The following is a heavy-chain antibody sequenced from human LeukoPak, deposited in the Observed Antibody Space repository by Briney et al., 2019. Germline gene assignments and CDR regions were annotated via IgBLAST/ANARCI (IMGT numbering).Heavy chain of an antibody. CDR2: TNWDGGRT. CDR1: GFTFDDYY. Sequence: GGSVRVSCPASGFTFDDYYMRWVRQTPGQGLEWVGVTNWDGGRTGYADSVKGRFTISRDNAKNSLYLQMNSLRVEDTAMYYCARVMDKYQLLSELNAWGQGTLVTVSS. D-gene: IGHD2-2*01. V-gene: IGHV3-20*04. J-gene: IGHJ5*02. CDR3: ARVMDKYQLLSELNA.